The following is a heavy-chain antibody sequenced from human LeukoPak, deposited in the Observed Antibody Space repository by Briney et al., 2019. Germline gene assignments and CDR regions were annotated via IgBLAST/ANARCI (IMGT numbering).Heavy chain of an antibody. J-gene: IGHJ4*02. V-gene: IGHV4-61*02. D-gene: IGHD3-10*01. CDR2: IYTSGST. CDR1: GGSISSGGYY. Sequence: SETLSLTCTVSGGSISSGGYYWSWIRQPAGKGLEWIGRIYTSGSTNYNPSLKSRVTMSVDTSKNQFSLKLSSVTAADTAVYYCARERGRLITMVRGVNYFDYWGQGTLVTVSS. CDR3: ARERGRLITMVRGVNYFDY.